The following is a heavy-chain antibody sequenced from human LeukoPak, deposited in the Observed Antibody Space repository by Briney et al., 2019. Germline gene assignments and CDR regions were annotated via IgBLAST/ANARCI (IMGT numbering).Heavy chain of an antibody. D-gene: IGHD6-13*01. Sequence: SGTLSLTCAVSGGSISSGNWWSWVRQPPGKGLEWIGEIYHSGSINYNPSLKSRVTISVDKSKNQFSLKLSSETAADTAVYYCARKISAAGSRWFDPWGQGTLVTVSS. J-gene: IGHJ5*02. CDR2: IYHSGSI. CDR3: ARKISAAGSRWFDP. CDR1: GGSISSGNW. V-gene: IGHV4-4*02.